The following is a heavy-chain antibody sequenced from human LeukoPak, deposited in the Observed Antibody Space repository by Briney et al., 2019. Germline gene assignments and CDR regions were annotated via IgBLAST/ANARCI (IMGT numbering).Heavy chain of an antibody. CDR3: VRGTGY. J-gene: IGHJ4*02. CDR1: GFTFSTYV. V-gene: IGHV3-64D*06. CDR2: ISSNGDNT. Sequence: GGSLRLSCSVSGFTFSTYVMHWVRQPPGKGLEYVSAISSNGDNTYYADSVKGRFTISRDNSKNTLYLQRSSLRADDTAVYYCVRGTGYWGQGTLVTVSS.